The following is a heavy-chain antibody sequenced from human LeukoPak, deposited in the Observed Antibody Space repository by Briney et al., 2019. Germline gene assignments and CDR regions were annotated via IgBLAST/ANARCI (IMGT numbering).Heavy chain of an antibody. V-gene: IGHV3-20*04. CDR1: GFTFDDYG. Sequence: PGGSLRLSCAASGFTFDDYGMSWVRQAPGKGLKWVSGINWNGGSPGYADSVKGRFTISRDNAKNSLYLQMNNQRAEDTAVYYCAKERDSNTWYLPKSWFDPWGQGTLVTVSS. J-gene: IGHJ5*02. CDR3: AKERDSNTWYLPKSWFDP. CDR2: INWNGGSP. D-gene: IGHD6-13*01.